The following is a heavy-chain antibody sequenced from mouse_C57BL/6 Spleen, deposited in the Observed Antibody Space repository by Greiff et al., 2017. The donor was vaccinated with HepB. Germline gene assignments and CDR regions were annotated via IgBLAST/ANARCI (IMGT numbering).Heavy chain of an antibody. CDR1: GYTFTSYW. CDR3: ALYDYDYAMDY. CDR2: IHPNSGST. V-gene: IGHV1-64*01. D-gene: IGHD2-4*01. J-gene: IGHJ4*01. Sequence: QVQLQQSGAELVKPGASVKLSCKASGYTFTSYWMHWVKQRPGQGLEWIGMIHPNSGSTNYNEKFKSKATLTVDKSSSTAYMQLSSLTSEDSAVYYCALYDYDYAMDYWGQGTSVTVSS.